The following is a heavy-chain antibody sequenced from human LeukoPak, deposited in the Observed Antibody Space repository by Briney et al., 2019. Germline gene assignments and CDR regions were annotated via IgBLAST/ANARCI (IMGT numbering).Heavy chain of an antibody. J-gene: IGHJ5*02. D-gene: IGHD1-7*01. Sequence: SETLSLTCSVSGCSISFYYWSWIRQPAGQGLEWIGRVHTSGNTNYNPSLKSRVTISVDRSKTQFSLKLSSATAADTAVYYCARGLVGTTGEQNWFDPWGQGTLVIVSS. V-gene: IGHV4-4*07. CDR3: ARGLVGTTGEQNWFDP. CDR2: VHTSGNT. CDR1: GCSISFYY.